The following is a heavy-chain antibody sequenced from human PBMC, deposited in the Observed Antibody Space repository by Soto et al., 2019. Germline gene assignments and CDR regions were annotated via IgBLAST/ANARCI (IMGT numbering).Heavy chain of an antibody. CDR3: ARDQERQWLDDYYYYGMDV. J-gene: IGHJ6*02. D-gene: IGHD6-19*01. CDR2: ISAYNGNT. V-gene: IGHV1-18*04. Sequence: ASVKVSCKASGYTFTSYGISWVRQAPGQGLEWMGWISAYNGNTNYAQKLQGRVTMTTDTSTSTAYMELRSLRSDDTAVYYCARDQERQWLDDYYYYGMDVWGQGTTV. CDR1: GYTFTSYG.